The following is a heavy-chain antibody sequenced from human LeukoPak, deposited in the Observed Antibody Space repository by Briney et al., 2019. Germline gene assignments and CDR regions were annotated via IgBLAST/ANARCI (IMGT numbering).Heavy chain of an antibody. CDR3: ARLGLTTRLVYFDY. Sequence: SETLSLTCTVSGGSISSYYWSRIRQPPGKGLEWIGYIYYSGSTNYNPSLKSRVTISVDTSKNQFSLKLSSVTAADTAVYYCARLGLTTRLVYFDYWGQGTLVTVSS. J-gene: IGHJ4*02. D-gene: IGHD4-17*01. CDR1: GGSISSYY. CDR2: IYYSGST. V-gene: IGHV4-59*08.